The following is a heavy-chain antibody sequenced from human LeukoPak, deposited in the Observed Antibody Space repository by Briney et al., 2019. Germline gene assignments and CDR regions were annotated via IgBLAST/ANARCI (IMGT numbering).Heavy chain of an antibody. J-gene: IGHJ6*02. CDR3: ARDQATSGFRFYYGMDV. V-gene: IGHV1-24*01. CDR2: FDPEDGET. CDR1: GYTLTELS. Sequence: ASVKVSCKVSGYTLTELSMHWVRQAPGKGLEWMGGFDPEDGETIYAQKFQGRVTMTEDTSTDTAYMELSSLRSDDTAVYYCARDQATSGFRFYYGMDVWGQGTTVTVSS. D-gene: IGHD3-22*01.